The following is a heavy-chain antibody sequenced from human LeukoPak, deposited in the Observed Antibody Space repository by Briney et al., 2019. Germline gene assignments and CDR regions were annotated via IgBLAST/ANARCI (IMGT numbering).Heavy chain of an antibody. Sequence: SQTLSLTCTVSGGSISSGGYYWSWIRQPPGKGLEWIGYIYYSGSTYYNPSLKSRVTISVDTSKNQFSLKLSSVTTADTAVYYCARGREYYDSSGYSDDYFDYWGQGTLVTVSS. D-gene: IGHD3-22*01. CDR1: GGSISSGGYY. J-gene: IGHJ4*02. CDR2: IYYSGST. CDR3: ARGREYYDSSGYSDDYFDY. V-gene: IGHV4-30-4*01.